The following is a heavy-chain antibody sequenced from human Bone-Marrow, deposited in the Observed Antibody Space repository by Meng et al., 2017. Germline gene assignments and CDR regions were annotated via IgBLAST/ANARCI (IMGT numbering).Heavy chain of an antibody. CDR1: CGSISSGTYY. J-gene: IGHJ5*02. V-gene: IGHV4-31*03. Sequence: QVQLQESGPGLVKPSQTLSLTCTVSCGSISSGTYYWGWIRQLPGKGLELIAYIHYSGSTYYSPSLKSRVTISVDTSKNQLSLKLSSMTAADTAVYYCARYVFDSSSLYSNWFDPWGQGTLVTVSS. CDR3: ARYVFDSSSLYSNWFDP. CDR2: IHYSGST. D-gene: IGHD3-22*01.